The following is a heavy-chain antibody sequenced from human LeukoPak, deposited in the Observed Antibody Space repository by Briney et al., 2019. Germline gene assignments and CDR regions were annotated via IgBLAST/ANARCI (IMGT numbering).Heavy chain of an antibody. Sequence: GGSLRLSCSASGFPFSTLGMHWVRQAPGKGLEHVSTIGSDGDGTYYADSVKDRFIISRDNSKNAVYLRMNSLRAEDTAVYYCARGARLGGYFDYWGQGTLVTVSS. CDR1: GFPFSTLG. CDR2: IGSDGDGT. J-gene: IGHJ4*02. V-gene: IGHV3-64*04. CDR3: ARGARLGGYFDY. D-gene: IGHD1-26*01.